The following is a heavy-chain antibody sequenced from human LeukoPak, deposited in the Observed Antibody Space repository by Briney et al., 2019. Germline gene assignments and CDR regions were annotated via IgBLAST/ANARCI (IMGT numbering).Heavy chain of an antibody. J-gene: IGHJ6*02. CDR3: ARDQVVGATYPYGMDV. V-gene: IGHV3-11*01. CDR2: ISSSGSTI. Sequence: GGSLRLSCAASGFTFSDYYMSWLRQAPGKGLEWVSYISSSGSTIYYADSVKGRFTISRDNAKNSLYLQMNSLRAEDTAAYYCARDQVVGATYPYGMDVWGQGTTVTVSS. D-gene: IGHD1-26*01. CDR1: GFTFSDYY.